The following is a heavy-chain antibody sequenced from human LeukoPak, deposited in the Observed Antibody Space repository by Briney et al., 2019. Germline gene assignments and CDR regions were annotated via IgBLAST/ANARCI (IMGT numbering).Heavy chain of an antibody. CDR1: GGTFSSYA. J-gene: IGHJ3*02. D-gene: IGHD3-9*01. CDR3: ALRYFDWLPPSAAFDI. V-gene: IGHV1-69*05. CDR2: IIPIFGTA. Sequence: SVKVSCKASGGTFSSYAISWVRQAPGQGLEWMGGIIPIFGTANYAQKSQGRVTITTDESTSTADMELSSLRPEDTAVYYCALRYFDWLPPSAAFDIWGQGTMVTVSS.